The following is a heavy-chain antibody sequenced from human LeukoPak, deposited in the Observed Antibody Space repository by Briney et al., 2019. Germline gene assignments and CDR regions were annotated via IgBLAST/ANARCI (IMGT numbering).Heavy chain of an antibody. CDR2: ISHGENP. D-gene: IGHD1-14*01. J-gene: IGHJ2*01. CDR3: AREKKNRFGGLLFDL. Sequence: ASETLSLTFAVFGGSFSGSYWSWIRQPPGMGLEWIGEISHGENPTYNPSLKSRVIISADTSKNQFSLKLSSVTAADTAVYYCAREKKNRFGGLLFDLWGRGTLVTVSS. CDR1: GGSFSGSY. V-gene: IGHV4-34*01.